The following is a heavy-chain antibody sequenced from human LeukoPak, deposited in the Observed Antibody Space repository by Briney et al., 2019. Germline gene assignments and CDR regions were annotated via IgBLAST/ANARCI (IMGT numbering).Heavy chain of an antibody. J-gene: IGHJ4*02. CDR1: GFTFSSYA. Sequence: GGSLRLSCVDSGFTFSSYAMHWGRQAPGKGREGVAVILDDGSYKNYADSVKGRFTISRDNSKNTLFLQMNNLRAEDTVLYYCARLDVTGTGKSYWGQGTLVTVAS. V-gene: IGHV3-30*04. CDR3: ARLDVTGTGKSY. D-gene: IGHD2-21*02. CDR2: ILDDGSYK.